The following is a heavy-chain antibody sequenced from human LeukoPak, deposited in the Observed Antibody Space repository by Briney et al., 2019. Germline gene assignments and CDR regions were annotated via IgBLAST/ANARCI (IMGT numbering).Heavy chain of an antibody. CDR1: GFTFSNYG. CDR3: AKDWQWFGAAQLGVFDY. CDR2: LRYDGNYR. J-gene: IGHJ4*02. Sequence: GGSLRLSCAASGFTFSNYGFHWVRQAPGKGLEWVSFLRYDGNYRYYADSVKGRFTISRDNSKYTLYLQMSSLRTEDTAVFYCAKDWQWFGAAQLGVFDYWGQGTLVTVSS. V-gene: IGHV3-30*02. D-gene: IGHD3-10*01.